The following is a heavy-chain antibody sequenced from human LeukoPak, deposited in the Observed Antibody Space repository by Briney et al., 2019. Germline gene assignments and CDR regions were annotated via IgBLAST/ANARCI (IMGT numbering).Heavy chain of an antibody. CDR1: GFIFSDHW. D-gene: IGHD3-3*01. CDR3: VRERNNFWSGHHSIFDS. V-gene: IGHV3-74*01. CDR2: INNDGSST. Sequence: GWSLRLSCAASGFIFSDHWMHWVRQAPGKGLVWLSRINNDGSSTIYADSVKGRFTFSRDNAENTLFLEMSSLRVEDTAVYYCVRERNNFWSGHHSIFDSWGQGTLVTVSS. J-gene: IGHJ4*02.